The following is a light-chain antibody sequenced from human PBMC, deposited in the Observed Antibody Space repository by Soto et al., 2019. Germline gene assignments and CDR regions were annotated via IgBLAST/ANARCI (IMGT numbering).Light chain of an antibody. CDR1: QTISSW. CDR3: QHYNSYSEA. V-gene: IGKV1-5*03. Sequence: DIQMTQSPSTLSGSVGDRVTITYRASQTISSWLAWYQQKPGKAPKLLIYKASTLKSGVPSRFSGSGSGTEFTLTISSLQPDDFATYYCQHYNSYSEAFGQGTKVGLK. J-gene: IGKJ1*01. CDR2: KAS.